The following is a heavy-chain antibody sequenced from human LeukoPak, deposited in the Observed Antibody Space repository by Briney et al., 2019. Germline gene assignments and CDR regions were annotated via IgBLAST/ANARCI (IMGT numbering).Heavy chain of an antibody. CDR1: GDSISSGTYS. CDR2: IHTSGTI. D-gene: IGHD2-21*01. V-gene: IGHV4-61*02. J-gene: IGHJ6*03. CDR3: ARDLKHIVAMDV. Sequence: SETLSLTCTVSGDSISSGTYSWGWIRQPAGRPLEWIGRIHTSGTINYNPSLESRVTISVDASKNQLSLKLSSATAADTAVYYCARDLKHIVAMDVWGKGTTVTVSS.